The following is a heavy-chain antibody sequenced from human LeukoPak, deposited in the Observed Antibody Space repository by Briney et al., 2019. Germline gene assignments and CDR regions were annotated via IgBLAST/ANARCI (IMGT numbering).Heavy chain of an antibody. Sequence: GGSLRLSCAASGFTFSSYGMHWVRQAPGKGLEWVAVISYDGSNKYYADSVKGRFTISRDNSKNTLYLQMNSLRAEDAAVHYCATGLLFDPWGQGTLVTVSS. V-gene: IGHV3-30*03. CDR1: GFTFSSYG. J-gene: IGHJ5*02. CDR2: ISYDGSNK. CDR3: ATGLLFDP. D-gene: IGHD2-15*01.